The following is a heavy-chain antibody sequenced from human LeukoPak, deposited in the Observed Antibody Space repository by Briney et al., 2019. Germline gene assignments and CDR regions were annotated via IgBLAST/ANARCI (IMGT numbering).Heavy chain of an antibody. Sequence: PSETLSLTCTVSGGSISSYYWSWIRQPPGKGLEWIGYIYYSGSTNYNPSLKSRVTISVDTSKNQFSLKLSSVTAADTAVYYCARSGADRKLDWFDPWGQGTLVTVSS. V-gene: IGHV4-59*08. CDR3: ARSGADRKLDWFDP. J-gene: IGHJ5*02. CDR2: IYYSGST. D-gene: IGHD6-6*01. CDR1: GGSISSYY.